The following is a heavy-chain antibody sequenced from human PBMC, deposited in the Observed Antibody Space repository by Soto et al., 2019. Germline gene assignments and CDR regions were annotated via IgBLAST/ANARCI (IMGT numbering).Heavy chain of an antibody. D-gene: IGHD4-4*01. Sequence: SETLSLTCTVSGVSISSSSYYWGWIRQPPGKGLEWIGSIYYSGSTYYNPSLKSRVTISVDTSKNQFSLKLSSVTAADTAVYYCARHLGNVYYYGMDVWGQGTTVTVSS. J-gene: IGHJ6*02. CDR3: ARHLGNVYYYGMDV. V-gene: IGHV4-39*01. CDR2: IYYSGST. CDR1: GVSISSSSYY.